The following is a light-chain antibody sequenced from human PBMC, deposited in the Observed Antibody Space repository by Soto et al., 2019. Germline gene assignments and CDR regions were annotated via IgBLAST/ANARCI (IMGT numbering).Light chain of an antibody. CDR1: QSVTNY. CDR3: HQRSDWPLT. Sequence: ELVLTQSPATLSLSPGERVTLSCRASQSVTNYLACSQQKPGQAPRLLIYDASKRATGIPARFSGSGSGTDFTLTISSLEPEDFEVYYCHQRSDWPLTFGGGSKVESK. CDR2: DAS. V-gene: IGKV3-11*01. J-gene: IGKJ4*01.